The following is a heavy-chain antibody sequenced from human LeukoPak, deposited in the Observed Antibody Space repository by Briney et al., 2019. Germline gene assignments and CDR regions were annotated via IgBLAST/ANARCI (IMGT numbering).Heavy chain of an antibody. Sequence: PGKSLRLSCAASGFTFSSYDMHWVRQAPGKGLEWVAVISYDGSNKYYADSVKGRFTISRDNSKNTLYLQMNSLRAEDTAVYYCARDPTVTSVGLYYFDYWGQGTLVTVSS. CDR1: GFTFSSYD. V-gene: IGHV3-30*03. CDR3: ARDPTVTSVGLYYFDY. D-gene: IGHD4-17*01. J-gene: IGHJ4*02. CDR2: ISYDGSNK.